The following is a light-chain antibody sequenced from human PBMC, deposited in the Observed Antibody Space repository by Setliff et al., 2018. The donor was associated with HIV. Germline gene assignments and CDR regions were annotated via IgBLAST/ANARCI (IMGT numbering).Light chain of an antibody. CDR1: SSDIGGHDF. CDR3: SSFSTISTQI. CDR2: GVN. J-gene: IGLJ1*01. V-gene: IGLV2-14*01. Sequence: SVLTQPASVSGSPGQSITISCAGSSSDIGGHDFVSWYQQDPGKAPKLMIYGVNNRPSGVSNRFSGSKSGNTASLTISGLQAEDEADYYCSSFSTISTQIFGTGTKVTVL.